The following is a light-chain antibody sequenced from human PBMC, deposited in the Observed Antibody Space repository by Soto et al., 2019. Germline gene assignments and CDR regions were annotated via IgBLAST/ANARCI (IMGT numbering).Light chain of an antibody. CDR3: CSHAGSSTFGV. J-gene: IGLJ1*01. CDR2: NNN. V-gene: IGLV1-44*01. Sequence: QSVLTQPPSASGTPGQRVTISCSGSRSNIGSNLVNWYQQLPGTAPKLLMYNNNQRPSGVPDRFSGSKSGTSASLAISGLQSEDEADYYCCSHAGSSTFGVFGTGTKVTVL. CDR1: RSNIGSNL.